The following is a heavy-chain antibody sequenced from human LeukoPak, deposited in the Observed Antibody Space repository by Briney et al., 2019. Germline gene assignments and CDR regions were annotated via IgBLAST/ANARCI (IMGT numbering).Heavy chain of an antibody. V-gene: IGHV3-23*01. D-gene: IGHD6-19*01. J-gene: IGHJ6*03. CDR2: ISGSGGST. CDR3: AEDGLAVAGTNYYYYMDV. CDR1: GFTFSSYG. Sequence: GSLRLSCAASGFTFSSYGMSWVRQAPGKGLEWVSAISGSGGSTYYADSVKGRFTISRDNAKNSLYLQMNSLRAEDTALYYCAEDGLAVAGTNYYYYMDVWGKGTTVTISS.